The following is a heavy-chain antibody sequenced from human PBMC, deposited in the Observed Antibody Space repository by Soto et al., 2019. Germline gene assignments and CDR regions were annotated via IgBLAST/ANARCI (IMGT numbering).Heavy chain of an antibody. J-gene: IGHJ6*03. Sequence: SETLSLTCTVSGGSTSSSSYYWGWIRQPPGKGLEWIGSIYYSGSTYYNPSLKSRVTISVDTSKNQFSLKLSSVTAADTAVYYCARHVSADYGDSRKPYMDVSGKGTTVTVSS. D-gene: IGHD4-17*01. V-gene: IGHV4-39*01. CDR2: IYYSGST. CDR1: GGSTSSSSYY. CDR3: ARHVSADYGDSRKPYMDV.